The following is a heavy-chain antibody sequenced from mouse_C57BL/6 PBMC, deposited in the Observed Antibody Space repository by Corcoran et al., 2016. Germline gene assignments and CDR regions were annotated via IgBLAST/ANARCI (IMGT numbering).Heavy chain of an antibody. CDR3: ARGGYYYGSSYLYYFDY. Sequence: QVQLQQSGAELARPGASVKLSCKASGYTFTSYGISWVKQRTGQGLEWIGEIYPRSGNTYYNEKFKGKATLTADKSSSTAYMELRSLTSEDSAVYFRARGGYYYGSSYLYYFDYWGQGTTLTVSS. V-gene: IGHV1-81*01. J-gene: IGHJ2*01. CDR1: GYTFTSYG. CDR2: IYPRSGNT. D-gene: IGHD1-1*01.